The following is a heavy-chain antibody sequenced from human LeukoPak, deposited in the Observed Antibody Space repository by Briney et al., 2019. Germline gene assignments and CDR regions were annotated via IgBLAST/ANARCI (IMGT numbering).Heavy chain of an antibody. D-gene: IGHD6-13*01. CDR1: GFTASSNY. J-gene: IGHJ4*02. CDR3: ARGSSLAAGARGFDY. V-gene: IGHV3-66*02. CDR2: IYSVGSA. Sequence: GRSLRLSCQASGFTASSNYVGWVRPAPGKGLDWVSVIYSVGSAYYDESVKGRFTISRDSSRNTLHLQMNSLTADDTAVYYCARGSSLAAGARGFDYWGQGTLVTVSS.